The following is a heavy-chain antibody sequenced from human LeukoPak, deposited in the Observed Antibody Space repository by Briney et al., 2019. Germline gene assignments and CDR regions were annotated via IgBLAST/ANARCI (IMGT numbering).Heavy chain of an antibody. V-gene: IGHV4-59*08. CDR3: ARWRYSYGYSYGMDV. J-gene: IGHJ6*02. D-gene: IGHD5-18*01. Sequence: SETLSLTCTVSGGSISSYYWSWIRQPPGKGLEWIGYIYYSGSTNYNPSLRSRATISVDTSKNQFSLKLSSVTAADTAVYYCARWRYSYGYSYGMDVWGQGTTVTVSS. CDR1: GGSISSYY. CDR2: IYYSGST.